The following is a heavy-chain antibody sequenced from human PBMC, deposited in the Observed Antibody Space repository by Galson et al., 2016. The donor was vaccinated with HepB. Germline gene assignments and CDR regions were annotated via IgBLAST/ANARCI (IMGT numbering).Heavy chain of an antibody. D-gene: IGHD5-18*01. CDR1: GVSITSSDW. Sequence: ETLSLTCAVSGVSITSSDWWSWVRQPPGQELEWIGQIFHSGRVNYTPSLASRVTISIDTSNNQFSLKLSSVTAADTAVYYCARVARGPWLQLHLRSGGACDMWCQGTMVTVSS. CDR2: IFHSGRV. CDR3: ARVARGPWLQLHLRSGGACDM. J-gene: IGHJ3*02. V-gene: IGHV4-4*02.